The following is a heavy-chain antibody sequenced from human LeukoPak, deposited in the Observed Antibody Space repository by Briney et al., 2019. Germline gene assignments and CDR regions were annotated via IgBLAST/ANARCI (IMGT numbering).Heavy chain of an antibody. CDR3: ARGLLLGYCTYGVCYPPKHFDF. V-gene: IGHV1-8*03. J-gene: IGHJ4*02. Sequence: GASVKVSCKASGYTFTSYDINWARQAPGQGLEWMGWVNPKSGNTGYKQKFQARVTITRDTSITTAYMELSSLTSDDTAVYFCARGLLLGYCTYGVCYPPKHFDFWGQGTLVTVSS. CDR2: VNPKSGNT. D-gene: IGHD2-8*01. CDR1: GYTFTSYD.